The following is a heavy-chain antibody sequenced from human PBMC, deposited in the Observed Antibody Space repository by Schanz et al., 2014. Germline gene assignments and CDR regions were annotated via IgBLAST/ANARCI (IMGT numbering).Heavy chain of an antibody. J-gene: IGHJ3*02. CDR3: ARVHSATYHYNSPGAFDI. Sequence: QLMQSGSEVRKPGASVKVSCKASGYIFGSHGMTWVRQAPGQGPELMGWINAHTGNTQYAQKFQGRVNMTRDTVTTTGQLELTRRRTDDTAIYYCARVHSATYHYNSPGAFDIWGQGTRVTVSA. V-gene: IGHV1-18*01. CDR1: GYIFGSHG. D-gene: IGHD3-10*01. CDR2: INAHTGNT.